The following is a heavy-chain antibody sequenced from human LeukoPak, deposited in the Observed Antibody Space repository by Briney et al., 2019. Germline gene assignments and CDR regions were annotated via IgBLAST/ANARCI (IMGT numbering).Heavy chain of an antibody. J-gene: IGHJ3*02. CDR1: GGSISSYY. CDR2: IYYSGST. D-gene: IGHD3-22*01. Sequence: SETLSLTCTVSGGSISSYYWSWIRQPPGKGLEWIGYIYYSGSTNYNPSLKSRVTISVDTSKNQFSLKLSSVTAADTAVYYCASQVPYYYDSRGAFDIWGQGTMVTVSS. V-gene: IGHV4-59*08. CDR3: ASQVPYYYDSRGAFDI.